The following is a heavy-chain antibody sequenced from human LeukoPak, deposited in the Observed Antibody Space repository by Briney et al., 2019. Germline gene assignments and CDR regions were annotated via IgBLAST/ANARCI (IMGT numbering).Heavy chain of an antibody. D-gene: IGHD7-27*01. V-gene: IGHV3-23*01. Sequence: GGSLRLSCAASGFTFSSYAMGWVRQAPGKGLEWISAISGSGHSTYYAHSVKGRFIISRDNSKIMLYLQMNSLKAEDTAVYYCANDWGPLPYWGQGTLVTVSS. CDR3: ANDWGPLPY. J-gene: IGHJ4*02. CDR1: GFTFSSYA. CDR2: ISGSGHST.